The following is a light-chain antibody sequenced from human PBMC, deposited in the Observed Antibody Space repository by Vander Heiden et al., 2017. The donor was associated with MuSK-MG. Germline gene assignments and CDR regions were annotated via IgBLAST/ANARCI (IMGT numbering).Light chain of an antibody. CDR2: EVS. Sequence: ALTHPPSASGSPGQSVTISCTGTSSDVGGYNYVSWYQQHPGKAPKLMIYEVSKRPSGVPDRFSGSKSGNTASLTVSGLQAEDEADYYCSSYAGSNSVVFGGGTKLTVL. CDR3: SSYAGSNSVV. V-gene: IGLV2-8*01. J-gene: IGLJ2*01. CDR1: SSDVGGYNY.